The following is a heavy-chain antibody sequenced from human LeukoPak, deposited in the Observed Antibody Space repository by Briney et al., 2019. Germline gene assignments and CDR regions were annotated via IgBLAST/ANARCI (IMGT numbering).Heavy chain of an antibody. D-gene: IGHD4-17*01. CDR3: VRGDGDLFDF. J-gene: IGHJ4*02. Sequence: GSLRLSCAASGFTFRTYNMNWVRQAPGKGLEWVSFISKTSSNLYYGGSVRGRFTISRDNAKNSIYLQMTSLRAEDTAVYYCVRGDGDLFDFWGQGTLVSVSS. V-gene: IGHV3-21*06. CDR1: GFTFRTYN. CDR2: ISKTSSNL.